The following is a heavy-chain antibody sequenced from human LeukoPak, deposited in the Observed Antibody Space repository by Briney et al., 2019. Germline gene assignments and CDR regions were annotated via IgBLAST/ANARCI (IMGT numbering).Heavy chain of an antibody. CDR1: GFTFSSYG. CDR3: ARDGDGSGIGHGLFDY. CDR2: ISHDAKST. Sequence: GGSLRLSCATSGFTFSSYGMHWVRQVPGKGLEWVTVISHDAKSTYHVDSVKGRFTISRDNSKNTLYLQMNSLRAEDTALYYCARDGDGSGIGHGLFDYWGQGTLVTVSS. D-gene: IGHD3-10*01. V-gene: IGHV3-33*08. J-gene: IGHJ4*02.